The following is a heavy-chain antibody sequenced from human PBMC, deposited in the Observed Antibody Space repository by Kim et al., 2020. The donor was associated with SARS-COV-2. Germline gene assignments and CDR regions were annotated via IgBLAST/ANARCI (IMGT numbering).Heavy chain of an antibody. CDR1: GFTFSNAW. CDR3: TTGDYVWGSYDDY. Sequence: GGSLRLSCAASGFTFSNAWMSWVRQAPGKGLEWVGRIKSKTDGGTTDYAAPVKGRFTISRDDSKNTLYLQMNSLKTEDTAVYYCTTGDYVWGSYDDYWGQGTLVTVSS. V-gene: IGHV3-15*01. D-gene: IGHD3-16*01. CDR2: IKSKTDGGTT. J-gene: IGHJ4*02.